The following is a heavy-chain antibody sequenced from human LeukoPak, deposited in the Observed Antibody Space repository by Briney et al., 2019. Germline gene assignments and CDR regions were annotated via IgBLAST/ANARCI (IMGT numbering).Heavy chain of an antibody. J-gene: IGHJ2*01. V-gene: IGHV4-34*01. CDR3: ARPWRGAARRNWYFDL. CDR2: INHNGST. Sequence: SETLSLTCAVYGGSFSGYYWSWIRQPPGKGLEWIGEINHNGSTNYNPSLKSRVTISVDTSKNQFSLKLSSVTAADTAVYYCARPWRGAARRNWYFDLWGRGTLVTVSS. CDR1: GGSFSGYY. D-gene: IGHD6-6*01.